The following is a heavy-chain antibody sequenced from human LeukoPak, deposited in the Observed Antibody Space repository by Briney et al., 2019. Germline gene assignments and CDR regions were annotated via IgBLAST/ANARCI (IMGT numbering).Heavy chain of an antibody. CDR1: GGSISSYY. D-gene: IGHD1-26*01. V-gene: IGHV4-4*07. CDR3: ARDSRVGATNCYYYYMDV. CDR2: IYTSGST. Sequence: NPSETLSLTCTVSGGSISSYYWSWIRQPAGKGLEWIGRIYTSGSTNYNPSLKSRVTMSADTSKNQFSLKLSSVTAADTAVYYCARDSRVGATNCYYYYMDVWGKGTTVTVSS. J-gene: IGHJ6*03.